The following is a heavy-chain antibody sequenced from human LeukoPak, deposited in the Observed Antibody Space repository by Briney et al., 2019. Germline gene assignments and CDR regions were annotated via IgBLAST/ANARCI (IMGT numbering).Heavy chain of an antibody. J-gene: IGHJ6*03. D-gene: IGHD6-13*01. Sequence: SETLSLICAVYGGSFNGYYWSWIRQPPGKGLERIGEINHSGSTNYNQSLKSRVTISVDTYKNQFSLKLSSVTAADTAVYYCARRIAAAAHYYYYMDVWGKGTTVTVSS. CDR3: ARRIAAAAHYYYYMDV. CDR2: INHSGST. V-gene: IGHV4-34*01. CDR1: GGSFNGYY.